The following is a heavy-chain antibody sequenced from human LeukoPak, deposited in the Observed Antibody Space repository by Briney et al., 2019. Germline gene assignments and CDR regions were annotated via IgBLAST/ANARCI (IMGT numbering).Heavy chain of an antibody. V-gene: IGHV3-74*01. CDR3: AKGPNYFDS. Sequence: GGSLRLSCAASGFSFSNYWMHWARQAPGKGLVWVTRMNSDGSATYYADSVQDRFTISRDNAKNTLYLQMNSLRAEDTAMYFCAKGPNYFDSWGQGTLVTVSS. CDR1: GFSFSNYW. J-gene: IGHJ4*02. CDR2: MNSDGSAT.